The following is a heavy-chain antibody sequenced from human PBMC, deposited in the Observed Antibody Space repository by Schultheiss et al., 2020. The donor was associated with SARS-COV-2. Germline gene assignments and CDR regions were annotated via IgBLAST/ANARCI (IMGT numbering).Heavy chain of an antibody. CDR2: INGDGTTT. CDR3: TRLVSGSSSDH. Sequence: GGSLRLSCAASGFTFSSYWMHWVRQAPGKGLVWVSRINGDGTTTNYAGSVKGRFTISRDNARNTVSLQMNSLRAEDTGVYYCTRLVSGSSSDHWGQGTLVTVSS. D-gene: IGHD6-13*01. CDR1: GFTFSSYW. V-gene: IGHV3-74*01. J-gene: IGHJ5*02.